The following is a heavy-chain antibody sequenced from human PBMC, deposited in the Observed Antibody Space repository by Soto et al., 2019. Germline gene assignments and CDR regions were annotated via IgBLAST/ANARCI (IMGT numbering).Heavy chain of an antibody. V-gene: IGHV4-30-4*01. CDR1: GASISGSDYY. Sequence: PSETLSLTCTVSGASISGSDYYWSWIRQSPGKGLEWIGNIYYSGSTNYNPSLKSRLTVLVDTSKNQFYLNLNSVTAADTAVYYCAGASGSFSIEYWGPGTLVTVSS. CDR2: IYYSGST. CDR3: AGASGSFSIEY. D-gene: IGHD1-26*01. J-gene: IGHJ4*02.